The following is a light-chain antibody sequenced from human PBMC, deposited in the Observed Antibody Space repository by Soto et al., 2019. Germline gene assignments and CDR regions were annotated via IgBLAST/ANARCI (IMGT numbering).Light chain of an antibody. CDR3: QQYYSSPPYT. CDR2: WAS. CDR1: QSVLYTSNNKNY. J-gene: IGKJ2*01. Sequence: DIVMTQSPDSLAVSLGERATINCKSSQSVLYTSNNKNYLAWYQQKPGQPPKLLIYWASTRESGVPDRFSGSGSGTDFPLTIHRLQAEDVAVYYCQQYYSSPPYTFGQGTKLEIK. V-gene: IGKV4-1*01.